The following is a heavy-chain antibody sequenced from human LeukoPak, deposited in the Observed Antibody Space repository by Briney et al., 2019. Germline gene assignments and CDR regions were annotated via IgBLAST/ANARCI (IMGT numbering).Heavy chain of an antibody. CDR3: ARDGGGFDL. CDR2: IYYSGST. D-gene: IGHD3-10*01. CDR1: GGSVSSGSYY. J-gene: IGHJ2*01. V-gene: IGHV4-61*01. Sequence: SETLSLTCTVSGGSVSSGSYYWSWIRQPPGKGLEWIGYIYYSGSTNYNPSLKSRVTISVDTSKNQFSLKLSSVTAADTAVYFCARDGGGFDLWGRGTLVTVSS.